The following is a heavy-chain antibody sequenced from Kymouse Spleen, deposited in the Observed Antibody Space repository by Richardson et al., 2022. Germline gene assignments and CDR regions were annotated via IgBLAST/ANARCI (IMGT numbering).Heavy chain of an antibody. CDR1: GFTVSSNY. D-gene: IGHD6-6*01. Sequence: EVQLVESGGGLIQPGGSLRLSCAASGFTVSSNYMSWVRQAPGKGLEWVSVIYSCGSTYYADSVKGRFTISRDNSKNTLYLQMNSLRAEDTAVYYCARESSSPYYYYGMDVWGQGTTVTVSS. V-gene: IGHV3-66*03. CDR3: ARESSSPYYYYGMDV. CDR2: IYSCGST. J-gene: IGHJ6*02.